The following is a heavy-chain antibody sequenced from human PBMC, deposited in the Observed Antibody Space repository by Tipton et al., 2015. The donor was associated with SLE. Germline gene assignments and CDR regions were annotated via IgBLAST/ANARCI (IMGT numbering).Heavy chain of an antibody. D-gene: IGHD3-10*01. CDR1: RLSISNNW. CDR2: INQDGSEQ. J-gene: IGHJ3*02. CDR3: AREYQGSFYVNGAFDM. V-gene: IGHV3-7*01. Sequence: SLRLSCAASRLSISNNWMSWVRRAPGKGLEWVAHINQDGSEQYYVDSVKGRFTISRDNAKSSLYLQMNSLNAEDAAVYYCAREYQGSFYVNGAFDMWGQGTVVTVSS.